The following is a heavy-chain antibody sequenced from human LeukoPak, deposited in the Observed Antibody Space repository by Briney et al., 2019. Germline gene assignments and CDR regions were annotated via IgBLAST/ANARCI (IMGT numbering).Heavy chain of an antibody. CDR3: AKDITSDGLVVDY. CDR1: GFTFSSYG. CDR2: IRYDGSNK. Sequence: GGFLRLSCAASGFTFSSYGMHWVRQAPGKGLEWVTFIRYDGSNKYYADSVKGRFTISRDNSKNTLYLQMNSLRAEDTAVYYCAKDITSDGLVVDYWGQGTLVTVSS. V-gene: IGHV3-30*02. J-gene: IGHJ4*02. D-gene: IGHD1-26*01.